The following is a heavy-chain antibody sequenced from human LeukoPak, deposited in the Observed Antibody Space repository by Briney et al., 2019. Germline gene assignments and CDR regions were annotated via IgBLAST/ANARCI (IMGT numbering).Heavy chain of an antibody. Sequence: PGGSLRLSRSASRFTFSSYAMHWVRQAPGKGLEYVSAIRSKGGSTYYADPVKGRLTISRDNSKNTLYLQMSSLRAEDTAVYYCVKDMRGCSGGSCYGTFDYWGEGTLVTVSS. D-gene: IGHD2-15*01. CDR1: RFTFSSYA. J-gene: IGHJ4*02. CDR3: VKDMRGCSGGSCYGTFDY. CDR2: IRSKGGST. V-gene: IGHV3-64D*09.